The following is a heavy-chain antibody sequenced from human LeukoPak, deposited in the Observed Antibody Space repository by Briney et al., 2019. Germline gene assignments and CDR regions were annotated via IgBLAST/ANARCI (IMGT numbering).Heavy chain of an antibody. J-gene: IGHJ4*02. CDR2: ISSSSSYI. CDR3: ARAETGLRFLEWFAY. D-gene: IGHD3-3*01. Sequence: PGGSLRLSCAASGFTFSSYSMNWVRQAPGKGLEWVSSISSSSSYIYYADSVKGRFTISGDNAKNSLYLQMNSLRSEDTAAYYCARAETGLRFLEWFAYWGQGTLVTVSS. V-gene: IGHV3-21*04. CDR1: GFTFSSYS.